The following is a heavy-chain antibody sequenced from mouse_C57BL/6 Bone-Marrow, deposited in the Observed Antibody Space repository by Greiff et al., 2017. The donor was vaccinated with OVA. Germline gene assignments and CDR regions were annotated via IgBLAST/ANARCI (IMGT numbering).Heavy chain of an antibody. V-gene: IGHV5-6*01. J-gene: IGHJ3*01. CDR2: ISSGGSYT. Sequence: EVQGVESGGDLVKPGGSLKLSCAASGFTFSSYGMSWVRQTPDKRLEWVATISSGGSYTYYPDSVKGRFTISRDNAKNTLYLQMSSLKSEDTAMYYCARGGTSAYWGQGTLVTVSA. CDR1: GFTFSSYG. CDR3: ARGGTSAY. D-gene: IGHD3-3*01.